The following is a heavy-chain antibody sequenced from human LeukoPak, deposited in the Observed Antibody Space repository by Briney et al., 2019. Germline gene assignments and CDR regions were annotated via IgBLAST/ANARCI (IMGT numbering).Heavy chain of an antibody. CDR1: GDSVSRSDSY. D-gene: IGHD3-22*01. CDR2: IYYSGRT. J-gene: IGHJ1*01. Sequence: KPSETLSLNCSVSGDSVSRSDSYWDWIRQPPGKGLEWIGTIYYSGRTYYSPSLKSRVTMSVDPSNNQFSLNLRSVTAADTALYYCARRRYYDGSGYLEWGQGTLLSVSS. CDR3: ARRRYYDGSGYLE. V-gene: IGHV4-39*01.